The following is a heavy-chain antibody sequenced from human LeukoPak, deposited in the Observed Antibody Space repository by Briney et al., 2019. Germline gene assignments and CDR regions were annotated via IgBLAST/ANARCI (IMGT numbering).Heavy chain of an antibody. D-gene: IGHD2-2*01. CDR2: IYYNGNT. CDR3: ARGGYCSSISCPFDY. CDR1: GGSISSGGYY. J-gene: IGHJ4*02. V-gene: IGHV4-31*03. Sequence: SQTLSLTCTVSGGSISSGGYYWGWIRQHPGKGLERIGYIYYNGNTYYNPSLKSRVTISVDTSKNQFSLKLSSVTAADTAVYYCARGGYCSSISCPFDYWGQGTLVTVSS.